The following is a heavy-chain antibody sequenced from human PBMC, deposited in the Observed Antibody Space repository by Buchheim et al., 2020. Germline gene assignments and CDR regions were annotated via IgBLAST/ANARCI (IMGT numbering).Heavy chain of an antibody. CDR1: GFTFSSYG. CDR2: ISYDGSNK. J-gene: IGHJ6*02. CDR3: AKTSMAVYYYYYGMDV. D-gene: IGHD2/OR15-2a*01. Sequence: QVQLVESGGGVVQPGRSLRLSCAASGFTFSSYGMHWVRQAPGKGLEWVAVISYDGSNKYYADSVKGRFTISRDNSQNTMYPQMNSLRAEDTAVYYCAKTSMAVYYYYYGMDVWGQGTT. V-gene: IGHV3-30*18.